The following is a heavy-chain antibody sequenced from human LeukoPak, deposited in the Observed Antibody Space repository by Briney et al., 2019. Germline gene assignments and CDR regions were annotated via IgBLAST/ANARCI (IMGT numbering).Heavy chain of an antibody. CDR1: CGSISSRRYY. CDR2: IYYSGCT. V-gene: IGHV4-39*01. Sequence: AETLSLTYTLSCGSISSRRYYWGWTRHPPGKGLEGIGNIYYSGCTHYNPSLKSRVAISVDTHKHQFSLKVSSVTAADKAVYYCARQGVHGDPGFDYWGQGTLVTVSS. J-gene: IGHJ4*02. CDR3: ARQGVHGDPGFDY. D-gene: IGHD4-17*01.